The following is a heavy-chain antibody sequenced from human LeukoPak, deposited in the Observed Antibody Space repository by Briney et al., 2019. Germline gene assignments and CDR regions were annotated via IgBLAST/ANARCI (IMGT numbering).Heavy chain of an antibody. Sequence: GGSLRLSCAASGFTFSSYAMHWVRQAPGKGLEWVAFIRYDGSNKYYADSVKGRFTISRDNSKNTLYLQMNSLRAEDTAVYYCAKVWSEGWNKRGAPYYFDYWGQGTLVTVSS. J-gene: IGHJ4*02. D-gene: IGHD1-1*01. V-gene: IGHV3-30*02. CDR3: AKVWSEGWNKRGAPYYFDY. CDR1: GFTFSSYA. CDR2: IRYDGSNK.